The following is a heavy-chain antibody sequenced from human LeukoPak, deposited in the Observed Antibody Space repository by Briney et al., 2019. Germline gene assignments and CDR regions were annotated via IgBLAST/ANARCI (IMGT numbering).Heavy chain of an antibody. CDR2: INPNSGGT. CDR1: GYTFTGYY. CDR3: ARGAGILWFGESNWFDP. J-gene: IGHJ5*02. V-gene: IGHV1-2*02. Sequence: ASVKVSCKASGYTFTGYYMHWVRQAPGQGLEWMGWINPNSGGTNYAQKFQGTVTMTRDTSISTAYMELSRLRSDDTAVYYCARGAGILWFGESNWFDPWGQGTLVTVSS. D-gene: IGHD3-10*01.